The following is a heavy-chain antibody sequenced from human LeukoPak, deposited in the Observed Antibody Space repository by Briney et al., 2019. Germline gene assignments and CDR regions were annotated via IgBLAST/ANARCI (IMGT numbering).Heavy chain of an antibody. D-gene: IGHD3-16*01. CDR1: GYSITSGFS. Sequence: SSETLSLTCAVSGYSITSGFSWGWIRQPPGKALEWIGTISHSGTTDYKSTLESRLTISMDTSKNLFSLRLTSVTAADTAVYYCAREGAVPGIDPWGQGTLVTVSS. V-gene: IGHV4-38-2*02. J-gene: IGHJ5*02. CDR2: ISHSGTT. CDR3: AREGAVPGIDP.